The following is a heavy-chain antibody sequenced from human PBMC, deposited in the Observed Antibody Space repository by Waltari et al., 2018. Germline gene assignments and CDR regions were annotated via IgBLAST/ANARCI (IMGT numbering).Heavy chain of an antibody. V-gene: IGHV4-4*07. CDR2: IYTSAST. CDR3: ARVAIQLWSEVYFDY. Sequence: QVQLQESGPGLVKPSETLSLTCTVSGGSISSYYWSWIRQPAGKGLEWIGRIYTSASTNYNPSLKSRVTMSVDTSKNQFSLKLSSVTAADTAVYYCARVAIQLWSEVYFDYWGQGTLVTVSS. J-gene: IGHJ4*02. D-gene: IGHD5-18*01. CDR1: GGSISSYY.